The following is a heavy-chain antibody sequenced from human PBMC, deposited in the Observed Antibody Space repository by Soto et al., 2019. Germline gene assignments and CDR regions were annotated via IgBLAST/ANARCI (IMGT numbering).Heavy chain of an antibody. CDR1: GGSISSSSYY. D-gene: IGHD6-19*01. CDR3: ERHQSDPRWQWLGGYYYYYGMDV. J-gene: IGHJ6*02. V-gene: IGHV4-39*01. CDR2: IYYSGST. Sequence: SETLSLTCTVSGGSISSSSYYWGWIRQPPGKGLEWIGSIYYSGSTYYNPSLKSRVTISVDTSKNQFSLKLSSVTAADTAVYYCERHQSDPRWQWLGGYYYYYGMDVWGQGTTVTVSS.